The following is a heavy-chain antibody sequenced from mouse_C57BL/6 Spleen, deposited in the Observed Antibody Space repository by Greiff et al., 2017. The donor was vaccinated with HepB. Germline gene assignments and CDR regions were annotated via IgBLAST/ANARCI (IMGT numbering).Heavy chain of an antibody. Sequence: QVQLKESGAELVKPGASVKISCKASGYAFSSYWMNWVKQRPGKGLEWIGQIYPGDGDTNYNGKFKGKATLTADKSSSTAYMQLSSLTSEDSAVYFCARGDGLYAMDYWGQGTSVTVSS. J-gene: IGHJ4*01. CDR1: GYAFSSYW. V-gene: IGHV1-80*01. CDR3: ARGDGLYAMDY. CDR2: IYPGDGDT. D-gene: IGHD2-3*01.